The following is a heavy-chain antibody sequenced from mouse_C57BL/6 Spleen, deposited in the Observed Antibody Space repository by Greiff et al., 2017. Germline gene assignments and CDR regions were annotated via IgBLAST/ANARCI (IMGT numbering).Heavy chain of an antibody. CDR1: GFTFSNYW. CDR3: TGGSIYYGDYGL. CDR2: IRLKSDNYAT. J-gene: IGHJ4*01. Sequence: EVMLVESGGGLVQPGGSMKLSCVASGFTFSNYWMNWVRQSPEKGLEWVAQIRLKSDNYATHYAESVKGRFTISRDDSKSSVYLQMNNLRAEDTGIYYCTGGSIYYGDYGLWGQGTSVTVSS. D-gene: IGHD2-13*01. V-gene: IGHV6-3*01.